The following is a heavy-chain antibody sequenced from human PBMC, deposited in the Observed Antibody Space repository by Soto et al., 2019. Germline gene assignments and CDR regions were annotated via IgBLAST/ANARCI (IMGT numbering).Heavy chain of an antibody. J-gene: IGHJ4*02. D-gene: IGHD3-3*01. V-gene: IGHV4-59*01. CDR1: GGSISGSY. CDR3: ARSVAVTRATIDV. Sequence: PSETLSLTCSVSGGSISGSYWSWIRQSPGKGLEWLGYVYYTGSTNYSPSLRSRVSISVDTSKNEFSLRLSSVTAADTAVYFCARSVAVTRATIDVWGQATQVSVSA. CDR2: VYYTGST.